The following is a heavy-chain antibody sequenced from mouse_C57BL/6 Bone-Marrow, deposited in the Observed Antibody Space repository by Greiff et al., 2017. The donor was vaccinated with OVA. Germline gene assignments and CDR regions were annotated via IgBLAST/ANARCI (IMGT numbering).Heavy chain of an antibody. V-gene: IGHV3-6*01. CDR3: AREAHGGFAY. D-gene: IGHD1-3*01. Sequence: DVQLQESGPGLVKPSQSLSLTCSVTGYSITSGYYLNWIRQFPGNKLEWMGYISYDGSNNYNPSLKNRISITRDTSKNQFFLKLNSVTTEDTATYYCAREAHGGFAYWGQGTLVTVSA. CDR2: ISYDGSN. J-gene: IGHJ3*01. CDR1: GYSITSGYY.